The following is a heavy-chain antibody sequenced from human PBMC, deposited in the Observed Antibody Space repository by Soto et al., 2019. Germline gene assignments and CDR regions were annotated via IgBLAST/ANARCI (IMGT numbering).Heavy chain of an antibody. J-gene: IGHJ4*02. CDR2: ISYGGST. V-gene: IGHV4-31*03. CDR1: GGSINSGGYC. Sequence: QVQLQESGPGLVKPSQTLSLTCTVSGGSINSGGYCWSWIRQHPGKGLDWIGCISYGGSTSYSPSLNSRVTISVDTSKNQFSLKLSSVTAADTAVYYCSRGILVWGQGTLITVSS. CDR3: SRGILV. D-gene: IGHD5-18*01.